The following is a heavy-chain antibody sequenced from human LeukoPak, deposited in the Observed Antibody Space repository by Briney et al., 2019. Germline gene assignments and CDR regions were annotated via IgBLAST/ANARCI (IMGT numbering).Heavy chain of an antibody. CDR3: AKDRPSVDGYNPNFDY. CDR1: GFTFSSYG. CDR2: ISYDGSNK. J-gene: IGHJ4*02. Sequence: GGSLRLSCAASGFTFSSYGMHWVRQAPGKGLEWVGFISYDGSNKYYADSVKGLFTISRDNSKNTLYLQMNSLRAEDTAVYYCAKDRPSVDGYNPNFDYWGEGTLVTVSS. V-gene: IGHV3-30*18. D-gene: IGHD5-12*01.